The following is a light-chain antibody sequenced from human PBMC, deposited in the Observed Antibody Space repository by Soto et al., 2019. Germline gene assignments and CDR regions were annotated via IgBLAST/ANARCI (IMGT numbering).Light chain of an antibody. V-gene: IGKV1-5*01. CDR3: QQYNSYSGT. CDR2: DAS. Sequence: GDRVTITCRASQSISSWLAWYQQKPGKAPKLLIYDASSLESGVPSRFSGRGSGTEFTLTISSLQPDDFATSYCQQYNSYSGTFGQGTKVDIK. CDR1: QSISSW. J-gene: IGKJ1*01.